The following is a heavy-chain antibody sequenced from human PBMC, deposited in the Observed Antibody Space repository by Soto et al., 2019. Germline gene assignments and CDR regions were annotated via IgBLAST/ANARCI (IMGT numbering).Heavy chain of an antibody. Sequence: PGGSLRLACAAAGFPFSSYGMHWVRQAPGKGLEWVAVISYDGSNKYYADSVKGRFTISRDNSKNTLYLQMNSLRAEDTAVYYCAKAPDFWSGYIYGMDVWGQGTTVTVSS. V-gene: IGHV3-30*18. D-gene: IGHD3-3*01. CDR2: ISYDGSNK. CDR1: GFPFSSYG. J-gene: IGHJ6*02. CDR3: AKAPDFWSGYIYGMDV.